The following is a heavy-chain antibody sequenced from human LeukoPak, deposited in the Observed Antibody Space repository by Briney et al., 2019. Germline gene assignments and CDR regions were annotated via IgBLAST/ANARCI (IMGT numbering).Heavy chain of an antibody. Sequence: SETLSLTCAVYVVSFSGYYWSWIRQPPGKGLEWVGEINHSGSTNYNPSPKSRVTISVDTSKSQFSLKLSSVTAADTAVYYCAIGLGRGRSSSSQVSVYWGQGTLVTVSS. D-gene: IGHD6-6*01. J-gene: IGHJ4*02. CDR2: INHSGST. CDR1: VVSFSGYY. CDR3: AIGLGRGRSSSSQVSVY. V-gene: IGHV4-34*01.